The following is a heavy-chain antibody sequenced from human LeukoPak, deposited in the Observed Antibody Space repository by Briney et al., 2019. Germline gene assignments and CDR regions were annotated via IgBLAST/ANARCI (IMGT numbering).Heavy chain of an antibody. Sequence: SVKVSCKASGGTFSSYAISWVRQAPGQGLEWMGGIIPIFGTANYAQKFQGRVTITADESTSTAHMELSSLRSEDTAVYYCARDLSTLTAYYFDYWGQGTLVTVSS. CDR3: ARDLSTLTAYYFDY. CDR1: GGTFSSYA. CDR2: IIPIFGTA. V-gene: IGHV1-69*13. J-gene: IGHJ4*02.